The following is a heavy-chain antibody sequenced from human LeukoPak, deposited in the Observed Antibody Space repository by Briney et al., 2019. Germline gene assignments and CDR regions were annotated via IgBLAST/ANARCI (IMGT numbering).Heavy chain of an antibody. CDR3: ARLGYSNHIDY. CDR2: IYYSGST. D-gene: IGHD4-11*01. J-gene: IGHJ4*02. V-gene: IGHV4-59*01. CDR1: GGSISSYY. Sequence: ETLSLTCTVSGGSISSYYWSWIRQPPGKGLEWIGYIYYSGSTNYNPSLKSRVTISVDTSKNQFSLKLSSVTAADTAVHYCARLGYSNHIDYWGQGTLVTVSS.